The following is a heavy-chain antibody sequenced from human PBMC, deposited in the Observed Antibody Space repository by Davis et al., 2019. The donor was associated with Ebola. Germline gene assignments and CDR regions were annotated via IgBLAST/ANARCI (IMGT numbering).Heavy chain of an antibody. CDR3: ARELAAAYFDY. CDR2: ISGSGGST. V-gene: IGHV3-23*01. Sequence: GESLKISCAASGFSFSSYAMSWVRQAPGKGLEWVSAISGSGGSTYYADSVKGRFTISRDNAKNSLYLQMNSLRAEDTAVYYCARELAAAYFDYWGQGTLVIVSS. CDR1: GFSFSSYA. J-gene: IGHJ4*02. D-gene: IGHD6-13*01.